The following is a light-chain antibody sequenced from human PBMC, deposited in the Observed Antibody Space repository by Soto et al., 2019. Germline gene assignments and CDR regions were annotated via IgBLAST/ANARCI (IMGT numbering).Light chain of an antibody. V-gene: IGKV1-33*01. CDR1: HDISNF. Sequence: DIQMTQSPSSLSASVGDRVTITCQASHDISNFLNWYQQKPGKAPKLLVYDASNLQTGVPSRFSGSGSGTDFTFTISSLQPEDIATYYCQHYHNLPFTFGPGTTVDFK. J-gene: IGKJ3*01. CDR3: QHYHNLPFT. CDR2: DAS.